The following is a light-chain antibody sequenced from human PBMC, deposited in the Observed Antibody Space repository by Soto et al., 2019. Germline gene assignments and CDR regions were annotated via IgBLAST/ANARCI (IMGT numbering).Light chain of an antibody. CDR3: CSYSVMYTLI. CDR2: DVS. J-gene: IGLJ2*01. V-gene: IGLV2-11*01. Sequence: QSALTQPRSVSGSPGQSVTISCTGTSSDVGGYNYVSWYQQHPGKAPKLMIYDVSKRPSGVPDRFSGSKSGNTASLTISGLQAEDEADYYCCSYSVMYTLIFGGGTKLTVL. CDR1: SSDVGGYNY.